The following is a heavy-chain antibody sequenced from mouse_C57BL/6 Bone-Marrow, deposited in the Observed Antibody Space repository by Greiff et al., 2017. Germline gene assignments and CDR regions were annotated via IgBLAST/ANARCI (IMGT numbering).Heavy chain of an antibody. CDR1: GYTFTSYR. Sequence: QVQLQQPGAELVRPGSSVKLSCKASGYTFTSYRMHWVKQRPIQGLEWIGNIDPSDSETHYNQKFKDKATLTGDKSSSTAYMQLSSLASEDSTVYYGARSWQRGNYYARDYWGQGTSVTVSS. CDR2: IDPSDSET. CDR3: ARSWQRGNYYARDY. V-gene: IGHV1-52*01. J-gene: IGHJ4*01.